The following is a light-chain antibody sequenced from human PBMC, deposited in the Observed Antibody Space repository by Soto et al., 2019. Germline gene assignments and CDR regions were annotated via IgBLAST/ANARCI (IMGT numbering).Light chain of an antibody. Sequence: QSVLTQPASVSGSPAQSMATSCTGTSSDIGAYDYVSWYQQHPDKAPKLMIYEVSNRPSGVSNRFSGSKSVNTATLTISGLQAEDEADYYCSSHTSSNTRIFGTGTKVTVL. CDR1: SSDIGAYDY. CDR2: EVS. CDR3: SSHTSSNTRI. V-gene: IGLV2-14*03. J-gene: IGLJ1*01.